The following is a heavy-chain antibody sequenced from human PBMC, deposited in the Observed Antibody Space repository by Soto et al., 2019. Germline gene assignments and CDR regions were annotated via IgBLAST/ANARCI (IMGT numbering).Heavy chain of an antibody. J-gene: IGHJ6*02. Sequence: QVHLVQSGAEVKKPGASVKVSCKASGYTFTNYDINWVRQAPGQGLEWMGWISTYTGNTNYAQKLQGRVTMTTDTSTSTAYMELGRLRSDDTAVYYCARGYYYGSGRPTPGGMDVWGQGTTVTVSS. CDR3: ARGYYYGSGRPTPGGMDV. CDR1: GYTFTNYD. V-gene: IGHV1-18*01. D-gene: IGHD3-10*01. CDR2: ISTYTGNT.